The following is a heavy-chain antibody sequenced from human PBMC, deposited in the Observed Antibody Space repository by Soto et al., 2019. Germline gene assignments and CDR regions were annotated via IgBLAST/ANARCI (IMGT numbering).Heavy chain of an antibody. CDR2: ISAYNGNT. Sequence: ASVNVSCKAFGYTFTSYCISWVRQAPGQGLEWMGWISAYNGNTNYAQKLQGRVTMTTDTSTSTAYMDLRSLRSDDTAVYYCARSLLAIEDAFDIWGQGTRVTVSS. J-gene: IGHJ3*02. CDR1: GYTFTSYC. CDR3: ARSLLAIEDAFDI. D-gene: IGHD2-8*02. V-gene: IGHV1-18*01.